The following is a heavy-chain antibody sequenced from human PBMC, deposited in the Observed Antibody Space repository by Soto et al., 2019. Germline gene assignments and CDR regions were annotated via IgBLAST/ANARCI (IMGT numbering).Heavy chain of an antibody. CDR2: IYHSGST. J-gene: IGHJ6*02. D-gene: IGHD6-6*01. CDR1: GGSISSSNW. Sequence: QVQLQESGPGLVKPSGTLSLTCAVSGGSISSSNWWSWVRQPPGKGLEWIGEIYHSGSTNYNPSLKSRVTISVDKSKNQCSLKLSSVTAADPAVYYCARDQLAARPHYYYGMDVWGQGTTVTVSS. V-gene: IGHV4-4*02. CDR3: ARDQLAARPHYYYGMDV.